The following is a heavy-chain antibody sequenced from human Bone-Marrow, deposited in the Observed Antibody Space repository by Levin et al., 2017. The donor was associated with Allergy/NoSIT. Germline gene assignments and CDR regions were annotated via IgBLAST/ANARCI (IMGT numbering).Heavy chain of an antibody. CDR3: AKNGFYCVDY. V-gene: IGHV4-4*02. CDR2: IHHRKGP. D-gene: IGHD2/OR15-2a*01. J-gene: IGHJ4*02. CDR1: GVSISSDVY. Sequence: SETLSLTCAVSGVSISSDVYLSWVRQPPGKGLEWIGEIHHRKGPNYTPSLKSRVTISVDKSKNQCSLRLTSVTAADTAIYYCAKNGFYCVDYWGQGARVTVSS.